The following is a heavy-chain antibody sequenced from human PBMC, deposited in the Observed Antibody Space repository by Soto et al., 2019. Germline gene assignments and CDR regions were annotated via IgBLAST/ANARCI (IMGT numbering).Heavy chain of an antibody. CDR2: IWYDGSNK. V-gene: IGHV3-33*01. J-gene: IGHJ4*02. CDR1: GFTFSSYG. D-gene: IGHD2-15*01. CDR3: ARRRGYCSGGSCYGLDY. Sequence: QVQLVESGGGVVQPGRSLRLSCAASGFTFSSYGMHWVRQAPGKGLEWVAVIWYDGSNKYYADSVKGRFTISRDNSKNMLYLQMNSLRAEDTAVYYCARRRGYCSGGSCYGLDYWGQGTLVTVSS.